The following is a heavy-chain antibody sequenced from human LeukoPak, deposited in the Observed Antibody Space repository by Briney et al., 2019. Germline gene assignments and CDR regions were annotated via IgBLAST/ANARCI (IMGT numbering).Heavy chain of an antibody. Sequence: GGSLRLSCAASGFTFSSYSMNWVRQAPGKGLEGVSYISSSSSTIYYADSVKGRFTISRDNSKNTLYLQMNSLRAEDTAVYYCAKDGRGSSWPEAFDIWGQGTMVTVSS. V-gene: IGHV3-48*01. CDR2: ISSSSSTI. CDR3: AKDGRGSSWPEAFDI. J-gene: IGHJ3*02. D-gene: IGHD6-13*01. CDR1: GFTFSSYS.